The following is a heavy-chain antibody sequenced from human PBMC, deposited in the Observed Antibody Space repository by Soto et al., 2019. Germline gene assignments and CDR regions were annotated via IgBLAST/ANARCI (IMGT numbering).Heavy chain of an antibody. V-gene: IGHV1-18*01. Sequence: QVQLVQSGAEVKKPGASVKVSCKASGYTFSNYGINWVRQAPGQGLEWLGWISAYSGDTNFAQRFQGRVTMTTDTSTSTAYMELRSLTSDDTALYYCARDVVAITTGGPDYWGQGTLVTVSS. CDR1: GYTFSNYG. CDR3: ARDVVAITTGGPDY. J-gene: IGHJ4*02. D-gene: IGHD3-22*01. CDR2: ISAYSGDT.